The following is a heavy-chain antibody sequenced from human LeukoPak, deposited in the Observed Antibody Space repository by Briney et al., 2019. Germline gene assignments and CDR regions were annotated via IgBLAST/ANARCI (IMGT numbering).Heavy chain of an antibody. CDR2: INTNTGNP. D-gene: IGHD4-23*01. V-gene: IGHV7-4-1*02. CDR1: GYTFTSYA. J-gene: IGHJ3*02. CDR3: ARVNPYGGLDAFDI. Sequence: ASMKVSCKASGYTFTSYAMNWVRQAPGQGLEWMGWINTNTGNPTYAQGFTGRFVFSLDTSVSTAYLQISSLKAEDTAVYYCARVNPYGGLDAFDIWGQGTMVTVSS.